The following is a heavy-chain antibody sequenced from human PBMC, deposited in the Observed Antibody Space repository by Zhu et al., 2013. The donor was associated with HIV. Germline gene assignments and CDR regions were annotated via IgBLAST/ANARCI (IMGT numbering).Heavy chain of an antibody. Sequence: QVQLQQWGAGLLKPSETLSLTCAVYGGSFSGYYWSWIRQPPGKGLEWIGEINHSGSTNYNPSLKSRVTISVDTSKNQFSLKLSSVTAADTAVYYCARGRLLWFGELLPLDYWGQGTLVTVSS. CDR1: GGSFSGYY. D-gene: IGHD3-10*01. CDR3: ARGRLLWFGELLPLDY. J-gene: IGHJ4*02. V-gene: IGHV4-34*01. CDR2: INHSGST.